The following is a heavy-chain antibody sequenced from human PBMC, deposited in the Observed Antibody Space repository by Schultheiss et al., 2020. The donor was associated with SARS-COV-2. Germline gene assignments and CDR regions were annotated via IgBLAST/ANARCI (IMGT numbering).Heavy chain of an antibody. CDR2: IRSKPYGGTP. J-gene: IGHJ3*02. D-gene: IGHD2-15*01. Sequence: GESLKISCAASGFAFSGSGMHWVRQASGKGLEWVAFIRSKPYGGTPEYAASVKGRFTISRDDSANTLYLQMNSLKTEDTAIYYCARVAANGHPFDMWGQGTLVTVSS. CDR3: ARVAANGHPFDM. CDR1: GFAFSGSG. V-gene: IGHV3-73*01.